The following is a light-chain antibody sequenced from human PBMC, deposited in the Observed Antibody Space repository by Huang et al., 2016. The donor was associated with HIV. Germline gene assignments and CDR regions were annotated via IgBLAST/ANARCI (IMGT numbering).Light chain of an antibody. J-gene: IGKJ1*01. Sequence: DIQMTQSPSTLSASVGDRVTIACRASQSIGSWLAWYQQEPGTAPKLLIYEASTLETGVPSRLSGSCSGTEFTLTISSLQPDDFATYYCQQYYTYPWTFGQGTKVEIK. CDR3: QQYYTYPWT. V-gene: IGKV1-5*03. CDR2: EAS. CDR1: QSIGSW.